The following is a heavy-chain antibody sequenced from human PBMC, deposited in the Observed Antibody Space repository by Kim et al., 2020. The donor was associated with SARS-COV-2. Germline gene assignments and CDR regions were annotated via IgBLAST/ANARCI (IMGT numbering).Heavy chain of an antibody. CDR1: GFTVSSNY. V-gene: IGHV3-53*01. CDR2: IYSGGST. J-gene: IGHJ4*02. CDR3: ARESSGGSCTPGGC. Sequence: GGSLRLSCAASGFTVSSNYMSWVRQAPGKGLEWVSVIYSGGSTYYADSVKGRFTISRDNSKNTLYLQMNSLRAEDTAVYYCARESSGGSCTPGGCWGQGTLVTVSS. D-gene: IGHD2-15*01.